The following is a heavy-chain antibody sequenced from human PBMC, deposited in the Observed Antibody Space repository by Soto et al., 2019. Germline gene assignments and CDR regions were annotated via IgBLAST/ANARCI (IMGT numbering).Heavy chain of an antibody. CDR2: ISGRGST. Sequence: EVQLLQSGGGLVQPGESLRLFCAASGFTFSDYAMSWVRQTPGKGLEWVSGISGRGSTNYADSVKGRFTISRDNSKNTLYLQMNSLRAEDTAVYFCAKENAYEYVWGSYGYSSDYWGQGTLVSVSS. V-gene: IGHV3-23*01. CDR3: AKENAYEYVWGSYGYSSDY. CDR1: GFTFSDYA. D-gene: IGHD3-16*01. J-gene: IGHJ4*02.